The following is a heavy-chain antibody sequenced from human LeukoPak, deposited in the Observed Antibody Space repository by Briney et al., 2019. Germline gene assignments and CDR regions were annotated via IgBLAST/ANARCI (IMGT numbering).Heavy chain of an antibody. CDR3: AELGITMIGGV. Sequence: GGSLRLSCAASGFTFSSYSMNWVRQARGKGLEWVSYISSSSSTIYYADSVKGRFTISRDNAKNSLYLQMNSLRAEDTAVYYCAELGITMIGGVWGKGTTVTISS. CDR2: ISSSSSTI. D-gene: IGHD3-10*02. V-gene: IGHV3-48*01. J-gene: IGHJ6*04. CDR1: GFTFSSYS.